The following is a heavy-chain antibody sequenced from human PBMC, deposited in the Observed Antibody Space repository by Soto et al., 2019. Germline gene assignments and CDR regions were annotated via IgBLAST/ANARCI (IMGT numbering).Heavy chain of an antibody. CDR3: VRGQITDYHSSTYFAWRGYFDY. D-gene: IGHD3-22*01. CDR2: IYYTGST. CDR1: GGSISNGGNY. Sequence: QVQLRESGPGLVRPSETLSLKCTVAGGSISNGGNYWSWIRHHPGKGLECIGYIYYTGSTYYNPSLKSRVTLSVDTSENQFSLKLTSVTAADTAVYYCVRGQITDYHSSTYFAWRGYFDYWGQGSLVTVSS. J-gene: IGHJ4*02. V-gene: IGHV4-31*03.